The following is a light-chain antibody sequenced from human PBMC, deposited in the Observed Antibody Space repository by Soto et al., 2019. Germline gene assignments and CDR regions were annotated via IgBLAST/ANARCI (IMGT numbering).Light chain of an antibody. J-gene: IGLJ3*02. V-gene: IGLV2-14*01. CDR1: SSDVGGYNY. CDR2: EVS. Sequence: QSVLTQPASVSGSPGQSITISCTGTSSDVGGYNYVSWYQQHPGKAPRLMIYEVSHRPSGVSNRFSGSKSANTASLTISGLPAEDEADYYCSSFTSDSTWVFGVGTKLTVL. CDR3: SSFTSDSTWV.